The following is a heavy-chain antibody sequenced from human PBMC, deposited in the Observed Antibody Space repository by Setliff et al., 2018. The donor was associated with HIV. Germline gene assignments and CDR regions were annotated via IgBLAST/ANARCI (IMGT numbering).Heavy chain of an antibody. CDR1: GGTFNNLA. CDR2: LNPSGDST. Sequence: ASVKVSCKASGGTFNNLAISWVRQAPGQGLEWMGILNPSGDSTAYAQKFQGRVTMSRDTSTSTVYMELSRLRSDDTAVYYCARGGYHGFGSYGDYWGQGTLVTVSS. V-gene: IGHV1-46*02. J-gene: IGHJ4*02. D-gene: IGHD3-10*01. CDR3: ARGGYHGFGSYGDY.